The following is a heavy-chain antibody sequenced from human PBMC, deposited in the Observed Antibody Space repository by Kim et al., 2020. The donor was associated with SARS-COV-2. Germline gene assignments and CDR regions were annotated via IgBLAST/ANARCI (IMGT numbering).Heavy chain of an antibody. D-gene: IGHD6-13*01. V-gene: IGHV3-23*01. J-gene: IGHJ3*02. CDR3: AKDQEISSNWYFVFDI. Sequence: SGQGRFTISRDNSKNTRYLQMNSLRAEDTAVYYCAKDQEISSNWYFVFDIWGQGTMVTVSS.